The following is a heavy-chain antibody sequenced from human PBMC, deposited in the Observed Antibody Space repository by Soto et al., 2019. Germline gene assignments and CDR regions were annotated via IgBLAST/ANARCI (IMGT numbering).Heavy chain of an antibody. CDR2: ISYDGSNK. J-gene: IGHJ4*02. D-gene: IGHD3-22*01. CDR1: GFTFSSYA. V-gene: IGHV3-30-3*01. Sequence: GGSLRLSCAASGFTFSSYAMHWVRQAPGKGLEWVAVISYDGSNKYYADSVKGRFTISRDNSKNTLYLQMNSLRAEDTAVYYCARDRLPTITMIVVVITAFDYWGQGTLVTVSS. CDR3: ARDRLPTITMIVVVITAFDY.